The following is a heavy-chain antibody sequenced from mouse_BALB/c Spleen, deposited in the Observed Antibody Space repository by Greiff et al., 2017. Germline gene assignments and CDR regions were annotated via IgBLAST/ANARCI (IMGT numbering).Heavy chain of an antibody. CDR2: IYPGDGAT. D-gene: IGHD1-1*01. CDR3: ARWPVVAKAMDD. J-gene: IGHJ4*01. V-gene: IGHV1-80*01. CDR1: GYASSRYW. Sequence: VQLQQSGAELLRPGSSVKISCTASGYASSRYWMNWVKQRPGQGLEWIGQIYPGDGATNYNGKLKGKATLTADKSSSTAYMQLSSLTSEDSAVYFCARWPVVAKAMDDWGEGTADTVSS.